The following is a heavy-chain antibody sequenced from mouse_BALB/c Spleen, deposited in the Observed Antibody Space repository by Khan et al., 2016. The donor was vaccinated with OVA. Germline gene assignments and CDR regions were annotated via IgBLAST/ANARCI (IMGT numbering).Heavy chain of an antibody. V-gene: IGHV3-8*02. D-gene: IGHD2-1*01. CDR1: GYSITSGY. CDR2: ISYSGST. Sequence: EVQLQESGPSLVKPSQTLSLTCSVSGYSITSGYLNWIRKFPGNKLEYMGYISYSGSTYYYPSLNSRIFITPVTSTNQYFLLLNSVTTEDTATYYCAGYGGNRQVIDVWGEGTTVTVSS. J-gene: IGHJ1*01. CDR3: AGYGGNRQVIDV.